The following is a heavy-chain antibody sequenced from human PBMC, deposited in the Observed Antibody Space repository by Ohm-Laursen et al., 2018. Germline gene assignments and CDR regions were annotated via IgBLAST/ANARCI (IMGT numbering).Heavy chain of an antibody. CDR1: GFTFDDYA. J-gene: IGHJ4*02. V-gene: IGHV3-9*01. Sequence: RSLRLSCTASGFTFDDYAMHWVRQAPGKGLEWVSGISWNSGSIGYADSVKGRFTISRDNAKNSLYLQMNSLRAEDTAVYYCLSQGHWGQGTLVTVSS. CDR2: ISWNSGSI. CDR3: LSQGH.